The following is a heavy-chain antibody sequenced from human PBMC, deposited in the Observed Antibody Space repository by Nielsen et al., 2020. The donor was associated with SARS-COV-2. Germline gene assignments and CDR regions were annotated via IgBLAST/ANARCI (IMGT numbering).Heavy chain of an antibody. V-gene: IGHV3-9*01. Sequence: SLKISGAASGFTFEEYAMHWVRQAPGKGLEWVSGISWKSGSIGDADSVKGRFTISRDNAKNSLYLQMNSLRAEDTALYYCATGAAAGTGNYYYGMDVWGQGTTVTVSS. J-gene: IGHJ6*02. D-gene: IGHD6-13*01. CDR3: ATGAAAGTGNYYYGMDV. CDR2: ISWKSGSI. CDR1: GFTFEEYA.